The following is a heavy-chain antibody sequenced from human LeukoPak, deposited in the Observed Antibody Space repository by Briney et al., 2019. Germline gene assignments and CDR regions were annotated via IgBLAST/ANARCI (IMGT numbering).Heavy chain of an antibody. CDR2: IYSNGIT. CDR3: ASSSNFYYYYMDV. J-gene: IGHJ6*03. Sequence: SETLSLTCTVSGGSISSYYWNWIRQPAGKGLEWIGRIYSNGITNYNPSLKSRVTMSMDTSKKEFSPKLSSVTAADTAIYYCASSSNFYYYYMDVWGKGTTVTVSS. CDR1: GGSISSYY. V-gene: IGHV4-4*07.